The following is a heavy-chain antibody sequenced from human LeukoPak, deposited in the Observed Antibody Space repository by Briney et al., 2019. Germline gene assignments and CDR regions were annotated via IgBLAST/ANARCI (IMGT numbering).Heavy chain of an antibody. J-gene: IGHJ4*02. CDR1: GFTFSSHW. D-gene: IGHD6-19*01. CDR2: IKYDGSEK. V-gene: IGHV3-7*01. Sequence: GGSLRLSCAASGFTFSSHWMKWVRQAPGKGPEWVATIKYDGSEKYYVDSVKGLFTISRDNAKNSLYLQTDSLRAEDTAVYYCVRGSSGWKGGDYWGQRTLVTVSS. CDR3: VRGSSGWKGGDY.